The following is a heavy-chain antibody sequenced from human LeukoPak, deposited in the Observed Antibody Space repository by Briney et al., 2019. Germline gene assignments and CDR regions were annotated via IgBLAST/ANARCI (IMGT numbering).Heavy chain of an antibody. Sequence: GGSLRLSCAASGFIFRSYPMHWVRQAPGKGLEWVAVVSYDGSGEKYADSVNGRFTISRDNSKNTLYLQMNSLRAEDTAVFYCARDGVGTALDLWGQGTMVTVSS. V-gene: IGHV3-30*01. CDR2: VSYDGSGE. CDR3: ARDGVGTALDL. CDR1: GFIFRSYP. D-gene: IGHD1-26*01. J-gene: IGHJ3*01.